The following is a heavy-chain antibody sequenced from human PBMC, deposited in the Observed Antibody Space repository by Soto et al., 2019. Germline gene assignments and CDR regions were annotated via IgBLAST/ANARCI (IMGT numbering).Heavy chain of an antibody. D-gene: IGHD3-3*01. Sequence: GGSLRLSCTASGFPFGDYAMSWFRQAPGKGLEWVGFIRRKAYGGTTEYAASVKGRFTISRDDSKSIAYLQMNSLKTEETAVYYCTRFWKRRNLLSKVTPTYFDYWGQGTLVTVYS. CDR2: IRRKAYGGTT. J-gene: IGHJ4*02. CDR1: GFPFGDYA. V-gene: IGHV3-49*03. CDR3: TRFWKRRNLLSKVTPTYFDY.